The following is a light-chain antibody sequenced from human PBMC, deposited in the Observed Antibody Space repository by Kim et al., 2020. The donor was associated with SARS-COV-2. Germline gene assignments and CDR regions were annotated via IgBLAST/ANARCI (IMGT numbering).Light chain of an antibody. CDR2: YDS. Sequence: SYELTQPPSVSVAPGKTARITCGGNNIGSKSVHWYRQKPGQAPVLVIYYDSDRPSGIPERFSGSNSGNTATLTISRVEAGDEADYYCQVWVSSSDHWVFGGGTQLTVL. CDR1: NIGSKS. CDR3: QVWVSSSDHWV. J-gene: IGLJ3*02. V-gene: IGLV3-21*04.